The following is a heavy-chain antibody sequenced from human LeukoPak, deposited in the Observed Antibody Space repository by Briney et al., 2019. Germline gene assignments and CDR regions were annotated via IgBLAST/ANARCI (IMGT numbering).Heavy chain of an antibody. CDR3: AKSPYCSGGSCYSGDFDY. Sequence: PGGSLRLSCAASGITFSNYAMNWVRQAPGKGLEWVSIISGSGGSAYYADSVKGRFTISRDNSKNTLYLQMNSLRAEDTAVYYCAKSPYCSGGSCYSGDFDYWGQGTLVTVSS. CDR2: ISGSGGSA. CDR1: GITFSNYA. D-gene: IGHD2-15*01. J-gene: IGHJ4*02. V-gene: IGHV3-23*01.